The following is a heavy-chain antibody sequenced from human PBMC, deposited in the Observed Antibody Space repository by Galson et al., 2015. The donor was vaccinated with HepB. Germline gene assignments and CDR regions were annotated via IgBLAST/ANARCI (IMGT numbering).Heavy chain of an antibody. Sequence: EWIGYIYYSGSTYYNPSLKSRVTISVDTSKNQFSLKLSSVTAADTAVYYCARMVYGDAYYFDYWGQGTLVTVSS. CDR3: ARMVYGDAYYFDY. D-gene: IGHD4-17*01. CDR2: IYYSGST. V-gene: IGHV4-31*02. J-gene: IGHJ4*02.